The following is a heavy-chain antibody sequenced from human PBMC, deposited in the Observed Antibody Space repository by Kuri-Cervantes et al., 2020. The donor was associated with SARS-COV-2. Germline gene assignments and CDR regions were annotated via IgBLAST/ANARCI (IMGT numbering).Heavy chain of an antibody. CDR1: GGSISNYY. CDR3: ARDQGLLEWSPHFDY. J-gene: IGHJ4*02. Sequence: SETLSLTCTVSGGSISNYYWSWIRQAPGKGLEWIGRIYTSGSTNYNPSLKSRVTMSVDTSKNQFSLKLGSVTAADTAVYYCARDQGLLEWSPHFDYWGQGTLVTVSS. CDR2: IYTSGST. D-gene: IGHD3-3*01. V-gene: IGHV4-4*07.